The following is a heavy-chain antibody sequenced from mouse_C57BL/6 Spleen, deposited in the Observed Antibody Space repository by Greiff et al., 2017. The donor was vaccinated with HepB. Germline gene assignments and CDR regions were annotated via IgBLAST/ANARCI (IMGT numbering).Heavy chain of an antibody. J-gene: IGHJ2*01. CDR2: IDPSDSYT. CDR1: GYTFTSYW. D-gene: IGHD1-1*01. CDR3: ARSTVVGYFDY. V-gene: IGHV1-59*01. Sequence: VQLQQSGAELVRPGTSVKLSCKASGYTFTSYWMHWVKQRPGQGLEWIGVIDPSDSYTNYNQKFKGKATLTVDTSSSTAYMQLSSLTSEDSAVYYCARSTVVGYFDYWGQGTTLTVSS.